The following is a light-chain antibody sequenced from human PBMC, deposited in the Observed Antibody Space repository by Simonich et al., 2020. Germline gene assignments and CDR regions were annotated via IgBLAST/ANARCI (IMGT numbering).Light chain of an antibody. V-gene: IGKV2D-29*02. CDR2: EVS. J-gene: IGKJ2*01. CDR1: QSLLHSDGKTY. CDR3: MQSIQLPRPMYT. Sequence: DIVMTQTPLSLSVTPGQPASISCKSSQSLLHSDGKTYLYWYLQKPGQSQQLLTYEVSNRFSGVPDRFSGSGSGTDFTLKISRVEAEDVGVYYCMQSIQLPRPMYTFGQGTKLEIK.